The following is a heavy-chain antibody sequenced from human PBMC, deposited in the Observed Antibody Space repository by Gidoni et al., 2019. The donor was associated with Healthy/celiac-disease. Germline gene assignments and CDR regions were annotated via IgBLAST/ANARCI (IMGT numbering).Heavy chain of an antibody. D-gene: IGHD5-12*01. CDR3: ARDGGLRDNWFDP. Sequence: QVQLPESGPGLVKPSGTLSLTCAGSGGSISSSNWWSWVRQPPGKGLEWIGEIYHSGSTTYNPSLKSRVTISVDKSKIQFSLKLSSVTAADTAVYYCARDGGLRDNWFDPWGQGTLVTVSS. J-gene: IGHJ5*02. V-gene: IGHV4-4*02. CDR2: IYHSGST. CDR1: GGSISSSNW.